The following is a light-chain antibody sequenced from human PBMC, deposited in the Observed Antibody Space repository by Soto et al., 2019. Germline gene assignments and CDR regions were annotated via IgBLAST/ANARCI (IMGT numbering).Light chain of an antibody. J-gene: IGKJ4*01. CDR3: HQYYSYPLT. V-gene: IGKV1-8*01. CDR1: QGISSY. CDR2: AAS. Sequence: AIRMTQSPSSLSASTGDRVTITCRASQGISSYLAWYQQKPGKAPKLLIYAASTLRSGVPSRFSGSGSGTDFTLTISCLQSEDFATYYCHQYYSYPLTFGGGTKVEIK.